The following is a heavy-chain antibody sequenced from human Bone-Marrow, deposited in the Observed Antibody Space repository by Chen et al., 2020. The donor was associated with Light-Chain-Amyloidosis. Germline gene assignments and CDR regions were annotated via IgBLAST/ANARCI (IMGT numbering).Heavy chain of an antibody. CDR3: AKEVPGFWYYFDY. D-gene: IGHD6-13*01. Sequence: QVQLVESGGGVVQPGRSLRLSCAASGFTFSSYGMHGVRQAPGKGLEWVAVISYDGSNKYYANSVKGRFTISRDNSKNTLYLQMNSLRAEDTAVYYCAKEVPGFWYYFDYWGQGILVTVSS. J-gene: IGHJ4*02. CDR2: ISYDGSNK. CDR1: GFTFSSYG. V-gene: IGHV3-30*18.